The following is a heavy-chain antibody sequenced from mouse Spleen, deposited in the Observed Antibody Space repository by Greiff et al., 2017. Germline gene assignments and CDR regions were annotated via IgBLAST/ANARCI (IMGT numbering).Heavy chain of an antibody. CDR1: GYSFTDYN. J-gene: IGHJ2*01. CDR3: AREDCDYPPGYFDY. CDR2: INPNYGTT. V-gene: IGHV1-39*01. Sequence: EVQRVESGPELVKPGASVKISCKASGYSFTDYNMNWVKQSHGKSLEWIGVINPNYGTTSYNQKFKGKATLTVDQSSSTAYMQLNSLTSEDSAVYYCAREDCDYPPGYFDYWGQGTTLTVSS. D-gene: IGHD2-4*01.